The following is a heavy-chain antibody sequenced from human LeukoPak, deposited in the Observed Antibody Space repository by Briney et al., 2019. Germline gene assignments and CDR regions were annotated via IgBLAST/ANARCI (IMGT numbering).Heavy chain of an antibody. CDR1: GGSISSSNW. Sequence: SGTLSLTCAVSGGSISSSNWWSWVRQPPGKGLEWLGEIYHSGSTNYNPSLKSRVTMSVDKSKSQFSLKLSSVTAADTAVYYCARVTLIVVVAWFDPWGQGTLVTVSS. CDR2: IYHSGST. V-gene: IGHV4-4*02. CDR3: ARVTLIVVVAWFDP. J-gene: IGHJ5*02. D-gene: IGHD2-2*01.